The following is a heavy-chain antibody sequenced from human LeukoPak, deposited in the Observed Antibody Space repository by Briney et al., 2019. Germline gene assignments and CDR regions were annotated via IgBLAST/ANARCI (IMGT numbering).Heavy chain of an antibody. D-gene: IGHD6-6*01. CDR3: ARESIAGRSPFYYYGMDV. J-gene: IGHJ6*02. V-gene: IGHV4-4*07. CDR1: RGSISIYY. Sequence: SETLSLTRTLSRGSISIYYWSWIRQPAGKGLEWIGRIYTSGSTNYNPSLKSRVTMSVDTSKNQLSLKLSSVTGAGTAVYYCARESIAGRSPFYYYGMDVWGQGTTVTVSS. CDR2: IYTSGST.